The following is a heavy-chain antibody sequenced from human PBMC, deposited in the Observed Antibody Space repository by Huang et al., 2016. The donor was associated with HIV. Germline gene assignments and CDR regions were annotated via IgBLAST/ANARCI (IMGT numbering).Heavy chain of an antibody. D-gene: IGHD3-22*01. CDR1: GFTFSGSA. V-gene: IGHV3-73*01. CDR3: TRLTMIGDGDY. Sequence: EVQLVESGGGLVQPGGSLKLSCAASGFTFSGSAMHGVRQASGKGLEWVGRIRSKANSYATAYAASVKGRFTISGDESKNTAYLQMNSLKTEDTAVYYCTRLTMIGDGDYWGQGTLVTVSS. J-gene: IGHJ4*02. CDR2: IRSKANSYAT.